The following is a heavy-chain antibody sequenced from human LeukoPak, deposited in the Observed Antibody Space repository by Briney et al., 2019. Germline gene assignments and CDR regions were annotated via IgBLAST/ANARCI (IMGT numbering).Heavy chain of an antibody. CDR3: AKGGGSYHTYYYYYGMDV. CDR1: RFTFSSYG. V-gene: IGHV3-30*18. D-gene: IGHD1-26*01. J-gene: IGHJ6*02. CDR2: ISYDGSNK. Sequence: GRSLRLSCAASRFTFSSYGMHWVRQAPGKGLEWVAVISYDGSNKYYADSVKGRFTISRDNSKNTLYLQMNSLRAEDTAVYYCAKGGGSYHTYYYYYGMDVWGQGTTVTVSS.